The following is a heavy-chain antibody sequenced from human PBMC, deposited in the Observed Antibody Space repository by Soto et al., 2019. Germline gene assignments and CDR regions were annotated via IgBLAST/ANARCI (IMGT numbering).Heavy chain of an antibody. CDR2: TNQDGSEK. J-gene: IGHJ4*02. Sequence: EDQLVESGGGLVQPGGSLRLTCAVSGFSFRSDWMNWVRQAPGKGLEWVAHTNQDGSEKYYLDSVKGRSTIFRDNAKNSLYLQINTLRAEDPAVYYCSGGVGDAIWGQGTLVTVSS. CDR1: GFSFRSDW. D-gene: IGHD1-26*01. V-gene: IGHV3-7*04. CDR3: SGGVGDAI.